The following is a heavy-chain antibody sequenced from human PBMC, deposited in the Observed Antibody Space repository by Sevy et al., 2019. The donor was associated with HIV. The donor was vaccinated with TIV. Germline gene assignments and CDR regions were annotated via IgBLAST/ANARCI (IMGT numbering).Heavy chain of an antibody. CDR2: ISPHNGDT. J-gene: IGHJ5*02. CDR1: GYTFNTYR. Sequence: ASVKVSCKVSGYTFNTYRIHWVRQAPGQGLEWMGWISPHNGDTNYAQRLQGRVTMLTDTSSSTAYMELKSLRPDDTAVYYCARAYCSGGRCYSLASWGQVTLVTVSS. V-gene: IGHV1-18*01. CDR3: ARAYCSGGRCYSLAS. D-gene: IGHD2-15*01.